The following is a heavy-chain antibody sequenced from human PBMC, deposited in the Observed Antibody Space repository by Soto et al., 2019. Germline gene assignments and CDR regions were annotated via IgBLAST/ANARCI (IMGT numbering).Heavy chain of an antibody. V-gene: IGHV4-4*07. CDR2: IYTSGST. CDR3: ARVHDSSGYLRGYWFDP. CDR1: GGSISSYY. D-gene: IGHD3-22*01. Sequence: SETLSLTCTVSGGSISSYYWSWIRQPAGKGLEWIGRIYTSGSTNYNPSLKSRVTMSVDTSKNQFSLKLSSVTAADTAVYYCARVHDSSGYLRGYWFDPWGQGTLVTVSS. J-gene: IGHJ5*02.